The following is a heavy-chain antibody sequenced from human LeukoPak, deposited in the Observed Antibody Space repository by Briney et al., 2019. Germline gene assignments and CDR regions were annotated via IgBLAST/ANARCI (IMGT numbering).Heavy chain of an antibody. CDR1: GFTFSSYG. V-gene: IGHV3-30*18. J-gene: IGHJ3*02. Sequence: AGGSLRLSCAASGFTFSSYGMHWVCQAPGKGLEWVAVISYDGSNKYYADSVKGRFTISRDNSKNTLYLQMNSLRAEDTAVYYCAKSLRPKRRDAFDIWGQGTMVTVSS. D-gene: IGHD4-17*01. CDR2: ISYDGSNK. CDR3: AKSLRPKRRDAFDI.